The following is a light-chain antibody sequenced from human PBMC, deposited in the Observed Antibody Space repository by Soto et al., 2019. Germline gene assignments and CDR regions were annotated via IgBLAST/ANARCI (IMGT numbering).Light chain of an antibody. J-gene: IGLJ1*01. CDR2: DVT. Sequence: QSVLTQPASVSGSPGQSSTISCTRTSSDVGRYNYVSWYQQYPGRAPKLIIFDVTNRPSGVSPRFSGSKSGNTASLTISGLQAADEADYYCNSYTGTSARYAFGTGTKVTVL. CDR1: SSDVGRYNY. CDR3: NSYTGTSARYA. V-gene: IGLV2-14*03.